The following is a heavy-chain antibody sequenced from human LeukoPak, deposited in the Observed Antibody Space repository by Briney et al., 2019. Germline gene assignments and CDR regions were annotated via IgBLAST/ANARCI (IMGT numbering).Heavy chain of an antibody. J-gene: IGHJ5*02. CDR1: GGSFSGYY. Sequence: SETLSLTCAVYGGSFSGYYWSWIRQPPGNGLEWIGEINHSGSTNYNPSLKSRVTISVDTSKNQFSLKLSSVTAADTAVYYCARGALERRGTFFDPWGQGTLVTVSS. D-gene: IGHD1-1*01. V-gene: IGHV4-34*01. CDR3: ARGALERRGTFFDP. CDR2: INHSGST.